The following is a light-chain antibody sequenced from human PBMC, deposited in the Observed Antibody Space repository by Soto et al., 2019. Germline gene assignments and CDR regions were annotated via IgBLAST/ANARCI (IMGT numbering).Light chain of an antibody. CDR2: GNS. J-gene: IGLJ2*01. CDR1: SSNIGAGYD. Sequence: QSVLTQPPSVSGAPGQRVTISCTGSSSNIGAGYDVHWYQQLPGTAPKLLIYGNSNRPSGVPDRFSGSKSVTSASLAITGLQAEDEAHYYCQSYDSSLSGAVVFGGGTKLTVL. CDR3: QSYDSSLSGAVV. V-gene: IGLV1-40*01.